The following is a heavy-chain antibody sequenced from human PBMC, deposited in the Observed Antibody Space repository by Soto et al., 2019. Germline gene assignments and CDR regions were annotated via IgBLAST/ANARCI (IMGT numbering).Heavy chain of an antibody. CDR1: GFRFSIYA. CDR2: ISGSGGGT. J-gene: IGHJ4*02. D-gene: IGHD2-21*02. Sequence: GGSLRLSCAASGFRFSIYAMNWVRQSPGKGLEWVSSISGSGGGTYYTDSVTGRFTISRDNSKNTLYLQMNSLRAEDTAVYYCAKGDGGDSDFKFDYWGQGTLVPVSS. CDR3: AKGDGGDSDFKFDY. V-gene: IGHV3-23*01.